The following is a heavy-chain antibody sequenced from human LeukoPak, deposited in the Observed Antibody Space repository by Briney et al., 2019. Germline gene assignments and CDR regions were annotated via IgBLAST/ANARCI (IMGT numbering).Heavy chain of an antibody. J-gene: IGHJ4*02. D-gene: IGHD6-13*01. CDR2: FYYSGST. V-gene: IGHV4-39*01. Sequence: PSETLSLTCTVSGGSISSSSYYWGWIRQPPGKGLEWIGSFYYSGSTYYNPSLKSRVTISVDTSKNQFPLKLSSVTAADTAVYYCARHAAGSDYFDYWGQGTLVTVSS. CDR3: ARHAAGSDYFDY. CDR1: GGSISSSSYY.